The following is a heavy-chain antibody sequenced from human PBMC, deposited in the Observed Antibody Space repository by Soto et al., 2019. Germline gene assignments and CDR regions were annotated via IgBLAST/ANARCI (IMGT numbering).Heavy chain of an antibody. CDR2: IYYSGST. V-gene: IGHV4-59*08. J-gene: IGHJ4*02. Sequence: QVQLQESGPGLVKPSETLSLTCTVSGGSISSYYWSWIRQPPGQGLEWIGYIYYSGSTNYNPSLESRATISGVTSKNQFSLKGISVTAADTAVYFCARQVGGWGPGYFDDWGQGSLVTVSS. CDR3: ARQVGGWGPGYFDD. CDR1: GGSISSYY. D-gene: IGHD6-19*01.